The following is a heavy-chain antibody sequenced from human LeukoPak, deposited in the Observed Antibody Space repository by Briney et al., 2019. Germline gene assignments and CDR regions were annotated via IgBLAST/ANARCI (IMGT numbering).Heavy chain of an antibody. V-gene: IGHV3-33*01. CDR1: GFTFSSYG. CDR3: ARDGRGYDILTGGHFDY. D-gene: IGHD3-9*01. Sequence: GGSLRLSCAASGFTFSSYGMHWVRQAPGKGLEWVAVIWYDGSNKYYADSVKGRFTISRDNSKNTLYLQMNSLRAEDTAVYYCARDGRGYDILTGGHFDYWGQGTLVTVSS. CDR2: IWYDGSNK. J-gene: IGHJ4*02.